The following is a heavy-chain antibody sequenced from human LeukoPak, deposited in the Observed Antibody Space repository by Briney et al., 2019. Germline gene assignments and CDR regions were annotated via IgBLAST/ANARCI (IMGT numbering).Heavy chain of an antibody. Sequence: ASVKVSCKASDCTFSTYGITWVRQAPGQGLEWMGWISAYNGNTNYEQKLQGRATMTTDTSTGTAYLELKSLRSDDTAVYYCARASGSYCSSTSCNDAFDIWGQGTMVTVS. CDR3: ARASGSYCSSTSCNDAFDI. CDR1: DCTFSTYG. D-gene: IGHD2-2*01. J-gene: IGHJ3*02. V-gene: IGHV1-18*01. CDR2: ISAYNGNT.